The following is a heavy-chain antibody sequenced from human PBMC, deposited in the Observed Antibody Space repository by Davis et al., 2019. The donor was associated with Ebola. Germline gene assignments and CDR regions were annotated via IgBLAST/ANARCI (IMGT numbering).Heavy chain of an antibody. CDR2: ISAYNGNT. J-gene: IGHJ3*02. D-gene: IGHD1-26*01. CDR1: GNSFTSHW. Sequence: GESLKISCKDSGNSFTSHWISWVRQAPGQGLEWMGWISAYNGNTNYAQKVQGRVTMTTDTSTGTAYLDLRSLRSDDTAVYFCARTSIVGTTTTASDIWGQGTLVTVSS. V-gene: IGHV1-18*04. CDR3: ARTSIVGTTTTASDI.